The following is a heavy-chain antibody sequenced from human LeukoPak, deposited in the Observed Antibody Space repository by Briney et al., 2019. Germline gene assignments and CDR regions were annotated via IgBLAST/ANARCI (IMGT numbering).Heavy chain of an antibody. CDR3: ARWRFEYFDY. CDR1: GGSISSGGYY. D-gene: IGHD3-3*01. CDR2: IYYSGST. V-gene: IGHV4-31*03. J-gene: IGHJ4*02. Sequence: SETLSLTCTVSGGSISSGGYYWSWIRQHPGKGLEWIGYIYYSGSTYYNPSLKSRVTISVDTSKNQFSLKLSSVTAADTAVYYCARWRFEYFDYWGLGTLVTVSS.